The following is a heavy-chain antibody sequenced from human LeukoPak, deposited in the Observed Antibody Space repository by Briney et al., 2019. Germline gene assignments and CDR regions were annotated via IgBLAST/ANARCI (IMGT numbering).Heavy chain of an antibody. CDR2: IIPIFGTA. Sequence: GASVKVSCKASGGTLSSYAISWVRQAPGQGLEWMGGIIPIFGTANYAQKFQGRVTITTDESTSTAYMELSSLRPEDTAVYYCARDLVGANTFDYWGQGTLVAVSS. CDR1: GGTLSSYA. CDR3: ARDLVGANTFDY. D-gene: IGHD1-26*01. J-gene: IGHJ4*02. V-gene: IGHV1-69*05.